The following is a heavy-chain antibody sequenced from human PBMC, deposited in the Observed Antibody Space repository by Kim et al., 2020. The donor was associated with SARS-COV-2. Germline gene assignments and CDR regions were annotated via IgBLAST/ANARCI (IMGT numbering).Heavy chain of an antibody. CDR1: GFPFSSYA. J-gene: IGHJ6*02. D-gene: IGHD2-21*02. CDR3: AKEVRWFHSGDCLDV. Sequence: GGSLRLSCAASGFPFSSYAMYWVRQAPGKGLEWVASIWYDGSIKYYGDSVKGRFTISRDNSKKMLYLQMDSLKTEDTSVYYCAKEVRWFHSGDCLDVWGQGTTVTV. CDR2: IWYDGSIK. V-gene: IGHV3-30*02.